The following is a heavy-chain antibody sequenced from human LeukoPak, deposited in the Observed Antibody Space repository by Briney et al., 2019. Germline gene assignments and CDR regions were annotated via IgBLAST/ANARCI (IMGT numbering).Heavy chain of an antibody. J-gene: IGHJ6*02. CDR1: GFTFSSYW. CDR3: ARDRTVTTFGIAYYYGMDV. V-gene: IGHV3-7*01. CDR2: IKQDGSEK. D-gene: IGHD4-17*01. Sequence: GGSLRLSCAASGFTFSSYWMSWVRQAPGKGLEWVANIKQDGSEKYYVDSVEGRFTISRDNAKNSLYLQMNSLRAEDTTVYYCARDRTVTTFGIAYYYGMDVWGQGTTVTVSS.